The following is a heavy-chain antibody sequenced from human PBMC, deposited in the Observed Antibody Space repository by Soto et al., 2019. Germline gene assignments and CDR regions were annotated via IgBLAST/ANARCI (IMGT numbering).Heavy chain of an antibody. J-gene: IGHJ4*02. CDR2: IRTKPNGYTT. CDR3: ARGLPYSSLDY. D-gene: IGHD6-19*01. V-gene: IGHV3-72*01. CDR1: GFTLSDYY. Sequence: PGGSLRLSCAASGFTLSDYYMDWVRQAPGKGPEWVGRIRTKPNGYTTEYAASVKGRFTISRDDSKNSLYLQMNSLQTEDTAVYFCARGLPYSSLDYWGRGTLVTVSS.